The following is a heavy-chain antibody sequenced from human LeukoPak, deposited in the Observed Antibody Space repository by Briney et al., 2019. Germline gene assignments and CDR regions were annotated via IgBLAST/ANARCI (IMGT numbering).Heavy chain of an antibody. CDR2: ISSNGGST. CDR3: AELGITMIGGV. Sequence: GGSLRLSCAGSGFTFSSYAMHWVRQAPGKGLEYVSGISSNGGSTYHANSVKGRFTISRDNSKNTLYLQMGSLRAEDTAVHYCAELGITMIGGVWGKGTTVTISS. CDR1: GFTFSSYA. V-gene: IGHV3-64*01. D-gene: IGHD3-10*02. J-gene: IGHJ6*04.